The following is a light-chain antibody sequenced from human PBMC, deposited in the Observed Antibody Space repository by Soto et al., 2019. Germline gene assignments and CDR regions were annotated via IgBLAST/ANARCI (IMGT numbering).Light chain of an antibody. CDR2: EVS. CDR1: SGDVGGYYY. Sequence: QRALTQPASVSGSPGQSITISCTGTSGDVGGYYYVYWSQQLPGKSPKLMISEVSNRPSGVSNRFSGSQSGNTASLTISGLHAGDEADDYGSSYTAGGTIFGTGAKGTVL. V-gene: IGLV2-14*01. J-gene: IGLJ1*01. CDR3: SSYTAGGTI.